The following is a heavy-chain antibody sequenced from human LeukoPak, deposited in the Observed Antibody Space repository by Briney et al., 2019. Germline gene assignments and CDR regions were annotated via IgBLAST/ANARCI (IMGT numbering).Heavy chain of an antibody. CDR3: ATDRDYVFDI. CDR2: ISSGSSTI. Sequence: PGGSLRLSCAASGFTFSSYSMNWVRQAPGKGLEWVSYISSGSSTIYYADSVKGRFTISRDNANNSLYLQMNSLRDEDTAVYYCATDRDYVFDIWGQGTMVTVPS. V-gene: IGHV3-48*02. J-gene: IGHJ3*02. CDR1: GFTFSSYS. D-gene: IGHD4-17*01.